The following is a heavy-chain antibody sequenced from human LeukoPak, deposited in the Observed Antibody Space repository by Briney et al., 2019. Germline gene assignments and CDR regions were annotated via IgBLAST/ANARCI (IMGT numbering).Heavy chain of an antibody. CDR3: ARGPLRLYSYDSSANYFRWFDP. J-gene: IGHJ5*02. CDR2: ISGSNSYI. D-gene: IGHD3-22*01. CDR1: GFTFNSYS. Sequence: GGSLRLSCAASGFTFNSYSMNWVRQAPGKGLEWVSSISGSNSYIYYADSMKGRFTISRDNAKNSLYLQMNSLRSDDTAVYYCARGPLRLYSYDSSANYFRWFDPWGQGTLVTVSS. V-gene: IGHV3-21*04.